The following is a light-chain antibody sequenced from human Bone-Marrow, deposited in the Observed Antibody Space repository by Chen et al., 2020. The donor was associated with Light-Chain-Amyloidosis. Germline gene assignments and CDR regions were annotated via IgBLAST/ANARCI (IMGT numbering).Light chain of an antibody. Sequence: SYVLTQPSSVSVAPGQTATIACGGNNIGSTSVHWYQQTPGQAPLLVVYDDSDRPSGIPERLSCSSCGNTATLPISRVEDGDEADYYCPVWDRSSDRPVFGGGTKLTVL. V-gene: IGLV3-21*02. CDR2: DDS. CDR1: NIGSTS. J-gene: IGLJ3*02. CDR3: PVWDRSSDRPV.